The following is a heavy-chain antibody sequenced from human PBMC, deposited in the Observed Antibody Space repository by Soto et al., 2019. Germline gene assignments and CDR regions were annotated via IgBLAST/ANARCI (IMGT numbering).Heavy chain of an antibody. J-gene: IGHJ6*02. CDR3: ARDMWSGRRWIMDV. CDR1: GGSISSGGYY. CDR2: IYYSGST. V-gene: IGHV4-31*03. Sequence: SETLSLTCTVSGGSISSGGYYWSWIRQHPGKGLEWIGYIYYSGSTYYNPSLKSRVTISVDTSKNQFSLKLSSVTAADTAVYYCARDMWSGRRWIMDVWGQGTTVTVSS. D-gene: IGHD2-21*01.